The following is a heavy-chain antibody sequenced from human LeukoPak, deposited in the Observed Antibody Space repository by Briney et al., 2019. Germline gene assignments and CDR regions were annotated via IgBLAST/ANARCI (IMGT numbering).Heavy chain of an antibody. CDR1: GYTFTIYY. V-gene: IGHV1-46*01. CDR3: ARELSVYSGYDHDAFDI. CDR2: INPSGGST. Sequence: ASVTVSFKASGYTFTIYYIHWVRQAPGQGVEWVGIINPSGGSTSYAQKFQGRVTMTRDTSTSTVYMELSSLRSEDTAVYYCARELSVYSGYDHDAFDIWGQGTMVTVSS. J-gene: IGHJ3*02. D-gene: IGHD5-12*01.